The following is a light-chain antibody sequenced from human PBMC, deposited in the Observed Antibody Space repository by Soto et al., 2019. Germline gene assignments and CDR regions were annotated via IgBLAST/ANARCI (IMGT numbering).Light chain of an antibody. CDR2: EVS. J-gene: IGLJ1*01. Sequence: QSVLTQPASVSGSPGQSITISCTGTSSDVGSYNLVSWYQQHPGKAPKLMIYEVSKRPSGVSNRFSGSKSGNTASLTISGLQAEDEADYYCCSYAGSSTYVFGIGTKVTLL. CDR3: CSYAGSSTYV. CDR1: SSDVGSYNL. V-gene: IGLV2-23*02.